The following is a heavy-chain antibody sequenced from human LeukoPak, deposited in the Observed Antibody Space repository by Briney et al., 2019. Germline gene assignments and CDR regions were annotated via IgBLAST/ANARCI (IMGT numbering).Heavy chain of an antibody. CDR3: ARRDSYGSYYYYMDV. CDR1: GFTFSSYS. D-gene: IGHD5-18*01. V-gene: IGHV3-21*01. J-gene: IGHJ6*03. Sequence: PGGSLRLSCAASGFTFSSYSMNWVRQAPGKGLEWVSSISSSSSYIYYADSVKGRFTISRDNAKNSLYLQMNSLRAEDTAVYYCARRDSYGSYYYYMDVWGKGTTVTVSS. CDR2: ISSSSSYI.